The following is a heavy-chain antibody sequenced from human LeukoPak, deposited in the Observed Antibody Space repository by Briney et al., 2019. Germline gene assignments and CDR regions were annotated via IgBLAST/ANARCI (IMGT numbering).Heavy chain of an antibody. V-gene: IGHV3-21*01. D-gene: IGHD3-22*01. J-gene: IGHJ4*02. Sequence: GGSLRLSCAASGFTFSSYSMNWVRQAPGKGLGWVSSISSSSSYIYYADSVKGRFTISRDNAKNSLYLQMNSLRAEDTAVYYCARPEYDSNGYAFNYWGQGTLVTVSS. CDR1: GFTFSSYS. CDR2: ISSSSSYI. CDR3: ARPEYDSNGYAFNY.